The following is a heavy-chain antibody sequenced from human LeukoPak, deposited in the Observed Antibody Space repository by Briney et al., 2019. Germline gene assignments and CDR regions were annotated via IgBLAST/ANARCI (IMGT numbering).Heavy chain of an antibody. J-gene: IGHJ5*02. D-gene: IGHD2-2*01. CDR1: GDSISNFY. CDR3: ARDYRGYCSSTSCYVRGWFDP. Sequence: SETLSLTCTVSGDSISNFYWSWVRQPAGKGLEWIGRIYTRGSTNYNPSLKSRVTMSVDTSKNQFSLKLSSVTAADTAVYYCARDYRGYCSSTSCYVRGWFDPWGXGTLVTVS. CDR2: IYTRGST. V-gene: IGHV4-4*07.